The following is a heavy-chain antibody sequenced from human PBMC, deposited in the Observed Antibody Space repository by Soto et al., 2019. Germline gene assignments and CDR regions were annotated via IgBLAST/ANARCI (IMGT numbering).Heavy chain of an antibody. CDR3: VRRSKESYPGSRIFGF. CDR1: GLTFGSRA. D-gene: IGHD3-10*01. Sequence: GGSLRLSCVASGLTFGSRAMSWVRQSPGAGLECVSTITDTGGDAKYADSVRGRFAISRDNSKNTLYLQMSALRAEDPAIDFCVRRSKESYPGSRIFGFWGRGKLVTVS. J-gene: IGHJ4*02. CDR2: ITDTGGDA. V-gene: IGHV3-23*01.